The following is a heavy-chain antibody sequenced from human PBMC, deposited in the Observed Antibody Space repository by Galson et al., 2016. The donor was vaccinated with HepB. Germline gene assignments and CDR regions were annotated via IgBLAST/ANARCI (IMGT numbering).Heavy chain of an antibody. CDR3: VVDPQV. J-gene: IGHJ4*02. V-gene: IGHV1-24*01. Sequence: SVKVSCKVSGYTLSDISVYWVRQAPGKGLESMGGIDREDGDTMYAQKFQGRVTMTEDTSTDTAYMELRSLRSEDTARYYCVVDPQVWGQGTLVTVSS. CDR2: IDREDGDT. CDR1: GYTLSDIS.